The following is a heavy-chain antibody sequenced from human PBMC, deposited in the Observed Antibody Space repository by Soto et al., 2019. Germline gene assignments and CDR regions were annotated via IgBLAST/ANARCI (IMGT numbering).Heavy chain of an antibody. V-gene: IGHV1-18*01. CDR1: GYGFTTYG. Sequence: QVHLVQSGAEVKKPGASVKVSCKGSGYGFTTYGITWVRQAPGQGLEWRAWMSAHNGNTNYAQKLQGRGTVTRDTSTSTAYMERRSLRSDDTAVYYCARGRYGDYWGQGALVTVSS. CDR3: ARGRYGDY. J-gene: IGHJ4*02. D-gene: IGHD1-1*01. CDR2: MSAHNGNT.